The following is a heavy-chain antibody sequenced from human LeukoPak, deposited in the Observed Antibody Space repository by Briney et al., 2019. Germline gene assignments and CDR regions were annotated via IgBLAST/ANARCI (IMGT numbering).Heavy chain of an antibody. Sequence: PGGSLRLSCEASGFTLSTYWMNWVRQVPGKGLDWVANINPDGSGKRYVDSMKGRFTIARDNADNSLSLQMNSLRAEDTAVYYCASWGAGGNSWGQGTLVTVSS. CDR3: ASWGAGGNS. V-gene: IGHV3-7*01. CDR2: INPDGSGK. J-gene: IGHJ4*02. CDR1: GFTLSTYW. D-gene: IGHD3-16*01.